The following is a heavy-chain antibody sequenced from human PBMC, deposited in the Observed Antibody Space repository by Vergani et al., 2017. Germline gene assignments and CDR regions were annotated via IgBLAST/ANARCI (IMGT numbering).Heavy chain of an antibody. CDR3: ARIQGSNFYYYYYYMDV. J-gene: IGHJ6*03. CDR1: GFTSSYYG. Sequence: VHLVESGGGVVQPGRSLRLSCVVSGFTSSYYGMHWVRQAPGKGLEWVANIKQDGSEKYYVDSVKGRFTISRDNAKNSLYLQMNSLRAEDTAVYYCARIQGSNFYYYYYYMDVWGKGTTVTVSS. D-gene: IGHD4-11*01. V-gene: IGHV3-7*01. CDR2: IKQDGSEK.